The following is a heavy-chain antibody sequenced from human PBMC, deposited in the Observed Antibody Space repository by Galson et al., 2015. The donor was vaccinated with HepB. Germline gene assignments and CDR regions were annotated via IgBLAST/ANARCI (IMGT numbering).Heavy chain of an antibody. J-gene: IGHJ4*02. V-gene: IGHV3-21*01. CDR2: ISSGSSYI. D-gene: IGHD3-16*02. CDR1: GFTFSGYS. CDR3: AKDNQAGDYDYVWGSFRYASDY. Sequence: SLRLSCAASGFTFSGYSMNWVRQAPGRGLEWVSSISSGSSYIYYADSVKGRFTVSRDNARNSRYLKMNSLRAEDTAVYYCAKDNQAGDYDYVWGSFRYASDYWGQGTLVTVSS.